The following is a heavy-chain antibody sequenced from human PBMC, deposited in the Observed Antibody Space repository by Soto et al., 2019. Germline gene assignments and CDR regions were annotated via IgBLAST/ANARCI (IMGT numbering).Heavy chain of an antibody. V-gene: IGHV3-33*01. CDR3: ARGHGVATTMGWFDP. CDR2: IYYDGSNK. CDR1: GFTFSSYG. D-gene: IGHD5-12*01. Sequence: QGQLVESGGGVVQPGRSLRLSCAASGFTFSSYGIHWVRQAPGKGLEWVAVIYYDGSNKYYADSVKGRFTISRDNSKNTLYLQMTSLRADDTAVYYCARGHGVATTMGWFDPWGQGTLVTVSS. J-gene: IGHJ5*02.